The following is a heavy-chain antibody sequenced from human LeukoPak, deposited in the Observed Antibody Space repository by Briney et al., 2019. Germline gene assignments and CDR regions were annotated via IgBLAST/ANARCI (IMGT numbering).Heavy chain of an antibody. Sequence: SETLSLTCTVSGGSISSSSYYWGWIRQPPGKGLEWIGSIYHSGSTYYNPSLKSRVSISVDTSKNQFSLKLSSVTAADTAVYYCARATYYYDSSGYWTLEFDFDIWGQGTMVTVSS. CDR2: IYHSGST. CDR1: GGSISSSSYY. J-gene: IGHJ3*02. V-gene: IGHV4-39*07. D-gene: IGHD3-22*01. CDR3: ARATYYYDSSGYWTLEFDFDI.